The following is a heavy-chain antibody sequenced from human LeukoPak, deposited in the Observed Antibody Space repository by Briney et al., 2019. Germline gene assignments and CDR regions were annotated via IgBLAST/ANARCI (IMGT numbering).Heavy chain of an antibody. D-gene: IGHD2-21*02. CDR3: AKDFFRSYCGGDCYSGNDY. Sequence: GGSLRLSCTASGFTFSSYWMSWVRQAPGKGLEWVSAISGSGGSTYYADSVKGRFTISRDNSKNTLYLQMNSLRAEDTAVYYCAKDFFRSYCGGDCYSGNDYWGQGTLVTVSS. CDR1: GFTFSSYW. V-gene: IGHV3-23*01. J-gene: IGHJ4*02. CDR2: ISGSGGST.